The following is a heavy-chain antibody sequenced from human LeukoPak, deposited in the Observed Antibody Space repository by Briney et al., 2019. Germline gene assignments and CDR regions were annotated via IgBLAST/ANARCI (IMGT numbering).Heavy chain of an antibody. V-gene: IGHV1-3*01. CDR2: INAGNGNT. D-gene: IGHD5-24*01. CDR1: GYSFSTYT. J-gene: IGHJ4*02. Sequence: GASVKVSCKASGYSFSTYTMNWVRQAPGQRLEWMGWINAGNGNTKYSQKFQGRVTITRDTSASTAYMEMRSLRSKDTAVYYCAREIDRDDYNRFFDYWGQGTLVTVSS. CDR3: AREIDRDDYNRFFDY.